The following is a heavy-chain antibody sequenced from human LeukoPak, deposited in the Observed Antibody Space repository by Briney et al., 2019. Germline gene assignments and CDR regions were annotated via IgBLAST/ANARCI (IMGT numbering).Heavy chain of an antibody. D-gene: IGHD3-22*01. V-gene: IGHV3-74*01. J-gene: IGHJ4*02. Sequence: PGGSLRLSCAASGFTFSSYWMHWVRQAPGKGLVWVSRINSDGRSTTYADSVKGRFSISRDNSKNTLYLQMNSLRVEDTAVYYCARGRDDGSAYRDLDYWGQGTLVTVSS. CDR3: ARGRDDGSAYRDLDY. CDR1: GFTFSSYW. CDR2: INSDGRST.